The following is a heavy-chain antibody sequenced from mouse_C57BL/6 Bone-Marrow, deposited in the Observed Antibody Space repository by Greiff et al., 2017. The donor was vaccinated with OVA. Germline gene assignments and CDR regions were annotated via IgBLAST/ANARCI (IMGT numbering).Heavy chain of an antibody. CDR1: GYTFTSYG. V-gene: IGHV1-81*01. J-gene: IGHJ4*01. D-gene: IGHD4-1*01. Sequence: VQLQQSGAELARPGASVKLSCKASGYTFTSYGISWVKQRTGQGLEWIGEIYPRNGNTNYNEKFKGKATLTADKSSSTAYMELRSLTSEDSAVYFCARLELTGTAYAMDYWGQGTSVTVSS. CDR3: ARLELTGTAYAMDY. CDR2: IYPRNGNT.